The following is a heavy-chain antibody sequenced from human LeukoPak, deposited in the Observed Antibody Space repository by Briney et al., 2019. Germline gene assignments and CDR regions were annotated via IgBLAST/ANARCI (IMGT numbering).Heavy chain of an antibody. V-gene: IGHV4-59*01. J-gene: IGHJ4*02. CDR2: IYYSGST. D-gene: IGHD6-19*01. CDR3: ASLRGGWYGY. Sequence: PSETLSLTCTVSGGSISSYYWSWIRQPPGKGLEWIGYIYYSGSTNYNPSLKSRVTISVDTPKNQFSLKLSSVTAADTAVYYCASLRGGWYGYWGQGTLVTVSS. CDR1: GGSISSYY.